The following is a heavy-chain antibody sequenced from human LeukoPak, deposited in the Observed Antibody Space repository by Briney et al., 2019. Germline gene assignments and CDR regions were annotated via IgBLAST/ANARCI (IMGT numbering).Heavy chain of an antibody. V-gene: IGHV4-4*09. Sequence: SEALSLICTVSGGSISSHYWSWIRQPPGKGLEGIGYIYTSGSTNYNPALKSRVTISVDTSKNQFSLKLSSVTAADTAVYYCARHSDYYDSSGYYGIGGIDYWGQGTLVTVSS. J-gene: IGHJ4*02. CDR1: GGSISSHY. CDR3: ARHSDYYDSSGYYGIGGIDY. CDR2: IYTSGST. D-gene: IGHD3-22*01.